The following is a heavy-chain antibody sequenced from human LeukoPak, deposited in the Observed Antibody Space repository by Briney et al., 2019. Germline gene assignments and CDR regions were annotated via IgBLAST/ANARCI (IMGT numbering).Heavy chain of an antibody. CDR3: ASHEEEDGYNAKTPDY. CDR1: GVSISGTNYY. D-gene: IGHD5-24*01. J-gene: IGHJ4*02. Sequence: PSETLSLTCDVSGVSISGTNYYWGWIRQPPGRGLEWIGSIHYRLPTFYNPLLKSRVTISVDTSKNQISLRLRSVTAADTAVYYCASHEEEDGYNAKTPDYWGQGTLVTVSS. V-gene: IGHV4-39*01. CDR2: IHYRLPT.